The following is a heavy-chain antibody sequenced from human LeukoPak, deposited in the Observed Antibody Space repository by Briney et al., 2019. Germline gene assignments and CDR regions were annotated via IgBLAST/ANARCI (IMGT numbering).Heavy chain of an antibody. J-gene: IGHJ4*02. Sequence: SETLSLTSTVSGDSGSSYYWSWIRQPPGKGLEWIGYIYYSGSTNYNPSLKSRVTISGDTSKNQFSLKLSSVTAADTAVYSLAMADRDGNKRFLDWGQGTLVTVSS. CDR3: AMADRDGNKRFLD. V-gene: IGHV4-59*08. CDR2: IYYSGST. CDR1: GDSGSSYY. D-gene: IGHD5-24*01.